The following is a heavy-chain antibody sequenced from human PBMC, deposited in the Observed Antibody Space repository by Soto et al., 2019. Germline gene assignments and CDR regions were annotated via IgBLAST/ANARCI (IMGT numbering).Heavy chain of an antibody. D-gene: IGHD4-17*01. V-gene: IGHV3-30*18. Sequence: QVQLVESGGGVVQPGRSLRLSCAASGFTFSSYGMHWFRQAPGKGLEWVAVISYDGSNKYYADSVKGRFTISRDNSKNTLYLQMNSLRAEDTAVYYCAKDIASYGDYADYYYYYGMDVWGQGTTVTVSS. CDR1: GFTFSSYG. CDR2: ISYDGSNK. J-gene: IGHJ6*02. CDR3: AKDIASYGDYADYYYYYGMDV.